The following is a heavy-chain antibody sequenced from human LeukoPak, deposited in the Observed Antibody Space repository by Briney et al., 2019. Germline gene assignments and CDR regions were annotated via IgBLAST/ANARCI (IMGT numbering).Heavy chain of an antibody. CDR3: ARAPVSNTAMVTGYLDY. CDR2: ISAYNGNT. V-gene: IGHV1-18*01. Sequence: ASVKVSCKASGYTFTNYAISWVRQAPGQGLEWMGWISAYNGNTNYAQNLQGRVTMTTDTSTSTAYMELRSLRSDDTAVYHCARAPVSNTAMVTGYLDYWGQGTLVTVSS. J-gene: IGHJ4*02. D-gene: IGHD5-18*01. CDR1: GYTFTNYA.